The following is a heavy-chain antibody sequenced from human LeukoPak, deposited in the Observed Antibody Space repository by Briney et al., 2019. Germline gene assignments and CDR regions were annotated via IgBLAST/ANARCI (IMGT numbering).Heavy chain of an antibody. CDR1: GGSISSSSYY. CDR2: IYYSGSS. J-gene: IGHJ3*02. D-gene: IGHD5-18*01. CDR3: LAGYSYGQDDDAFDI. V-gene: IGHV4-39*02. Sequence: SATLSLTCSASGGSISSSSYYWGWIRQPPGMGRMGMVSIYYSGSSYYNQSLNSRVTISVDTSTNHYSLQLSSVTAAATAVYYCLAGYSYGQDDDAFDIWGQGTMVTVSS.